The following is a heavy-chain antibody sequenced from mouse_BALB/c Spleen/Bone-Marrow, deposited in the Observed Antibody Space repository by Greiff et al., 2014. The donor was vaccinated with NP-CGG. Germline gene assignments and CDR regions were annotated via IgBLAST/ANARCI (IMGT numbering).Heavy chain of an antibody. V-gene: IGHV1-39*01. Sequence: EVKLVESGPELEKPGPSVKISCKASGYSFTGYNMNWVKQSNGKSLEWIGNIDPYYGGTSYNQKFKGKATLTVDKSSSTAYMQLKSLTSEDSAVYYCARRGFITTVVEGYFDYWGQGTTLTVSS. CDR1: GYSFTGYN. J-gene: IGHJ2*01. D-gene: IGHD1-1*01. CDR2: IDPYYGGT. CDR3: ARRGFITTVVEGYFDY.